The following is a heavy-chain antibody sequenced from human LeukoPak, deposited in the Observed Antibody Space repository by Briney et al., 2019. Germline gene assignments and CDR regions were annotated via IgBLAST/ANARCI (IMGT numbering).Heavy chain of an antibody. D-gene: IGHD6-13*01. Sequence: GASVKVSCKASGYTFTGYYMHWVRQAPGQGLEWMGWINPNSGGTNYAQKFQGRVTMTRDTSISTAYMELSRLRSDDTAVYYCARFGGLSRSWYDNYYYYGMDVWGQGTTLTVSS. V-gene: IGHV1-2*02. CDR1: GYTFTGYY. J-gene: IGHJ6*02. CDR3: ARFGGLSRSWYDNYYYYGMDV. CDR2: INPNSGGT.